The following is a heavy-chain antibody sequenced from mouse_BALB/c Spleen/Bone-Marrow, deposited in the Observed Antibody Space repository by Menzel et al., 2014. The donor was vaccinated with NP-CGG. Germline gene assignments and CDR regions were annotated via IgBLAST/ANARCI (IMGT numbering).Heavy chain of an antibody. V-gene: IGHV5-12-1*01. J-gene: IGHJ1*01. CDR3: ARHKLGRWYFDV. CDR2: ISSGGGST. Sequence: VQLKESGGGLVKPGGSLKLSCAASGFAFSSYDMSWVRQTPEKRLEWVAYISSGGGSTYYPDTVKGRFTISRDNAKNTLYLQMSSLKSEDTAMYYCARHKLGRWYFDVLGAGTTVTVSS. D-gene: IGHD4-1*01. CDR1: GFAFSSYD.